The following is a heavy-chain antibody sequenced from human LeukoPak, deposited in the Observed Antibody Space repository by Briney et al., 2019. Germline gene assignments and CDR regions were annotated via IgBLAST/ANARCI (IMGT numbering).Heavy chain of an antibody. CDR3: ARGYSSSWFYFDY. CDR1: GGSISTYY. Sequence: SETLSLACTVSGGSISTYYWSWIRQPPGKGLEWIGYIYYSGSTNYNPSLKSRVTISVDTSKSQFSLKLSSVTAADTAVYYCARGYSSSWFYFDYWGQGTLVTVSS. CDR2: IYYSGST. D-gene: IGHD6-13*01. V-gene: IGHV4-59*01. J-gene: IGHJ4*02.